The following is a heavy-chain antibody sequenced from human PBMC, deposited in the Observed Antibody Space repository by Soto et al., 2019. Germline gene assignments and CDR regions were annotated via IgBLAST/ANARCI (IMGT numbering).Heavy chain of an antibody. CDR2: IYYSGGT. Sequence: QVQLQESGPGLMKPSQTLSLTCTVSGGSISSGGYYWSWIRQHPGKGLEWIGYIYYSGGTYYNPSLKSRVTPAGDTSKSQISLKLSSVTAADTAVYYCAREEGGGYDHRWFDPWGQGTLVTVSS. V-gene: IGHV4-31*03. D-gene: IGHD5-12*01. CDR3: AREEGGGYDHRWFDP. CDR1: GGSISSGGYY. J-gene: IGHJ5*02.